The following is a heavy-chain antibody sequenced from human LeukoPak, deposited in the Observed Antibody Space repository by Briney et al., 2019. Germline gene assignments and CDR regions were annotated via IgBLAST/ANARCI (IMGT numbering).Heavy chain of an antibody. CDR1: GGSISSSNW. V-gene: IGHV4-4*02. CDR3: ARGGGTGDPLTGYAFDI. D-gene: IGHD1-20*01. J-gene: IGHJ3*02. CDR2: IYHSGST. Sequence: PSGTLSLTCAVSGGSISSSNWWSWVRQPPGKGLEWIGEIYHSGSTNYNPSLKSRVTISVDKSKNQFSLKLSSVTAADTAVYYCARGGGTGDPLTGYAFDIWGQGTMVTVSS.